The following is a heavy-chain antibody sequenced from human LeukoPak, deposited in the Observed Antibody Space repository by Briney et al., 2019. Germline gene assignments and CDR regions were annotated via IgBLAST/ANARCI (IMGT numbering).Heavy chain of an antibody. D-gene: IGHD2-15*01. Sequence: GGSLRLSCAASGFTFDDYAMHWVRQAPGKGLEWVSGISWNSGSIGYADSVKGRFIISRDNAKNSLYLQMNSLRVEDTAVYYCVRACSAAHCPYYFDYWGQGILVIVSS. V-gene: IGHV3-9*01. J-gene: IGHJ4*02. CDR2: ISWNSGSI. CDR3: VRACSAAHCPYYFDY. CDR1: GFTFDDYA.